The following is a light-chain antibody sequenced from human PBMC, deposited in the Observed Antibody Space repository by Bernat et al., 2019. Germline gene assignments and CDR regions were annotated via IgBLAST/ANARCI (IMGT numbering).Light chain of an antibody. J-gene: IGKJ1*01. Sequence: DIVMTQSPLSLPVTPGEPASISCRSSQSLLHSNGYNYMDWYLQKPGQSPQPLIYLGSNRASGVPDRFSGSGSGTDFTLTISRVEAEDVGVYYCMQSCRAPWTFGQGTRVEIK. CDR1: QSLLHSNGYNY. CDR2: LGS. V-gene: IGKV2-28*01. CDR3: MQSCRAPWT.